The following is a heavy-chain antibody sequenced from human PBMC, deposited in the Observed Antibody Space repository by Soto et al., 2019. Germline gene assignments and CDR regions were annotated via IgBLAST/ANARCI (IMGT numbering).Heavy chain of an antibody. J-gene: IGHJ3*02. CDR2: IHNSGST. CDR1: GCSINSHDYY. D-gene: IGHD3-10*01. CDR3: ARGEVRGPFDI. Sequence: AXETLSLTCAVAGCSINSHDYYWSWIRQPPGKGLEWIGYIHNSGSTYYNPSLKSRLTISSDMSKNQFSLRLNSVTAADTALYFCARGEVRGPFDIWGQGPKVTVS. V-gene: IGHV4-30-4*01.